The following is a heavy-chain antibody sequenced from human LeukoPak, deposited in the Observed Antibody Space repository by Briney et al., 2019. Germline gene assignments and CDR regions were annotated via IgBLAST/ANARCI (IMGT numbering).Heavy chain of an antibody. D-gene: IGHD5-12*01. CDR3: ARSDSGYDPFDY. CDR1: GFTFSSYG. J-gene: IGHJ4*02. V-gene: IGHV3-30*02. CDR2: IRYDGSNK. Sequence: SGGSLRLSCAASGFTFSSYGMHWVRQAPGRGLEWVAFIRYDGSNKYYADSVKGRFTISRDNSKNTLYLQMNSLRAEDTAVYYCARSDSGYDPFDYWGQGTLVTVSS.